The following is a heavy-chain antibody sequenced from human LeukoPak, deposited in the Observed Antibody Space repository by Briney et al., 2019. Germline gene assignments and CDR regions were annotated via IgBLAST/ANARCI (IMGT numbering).Heavy chain of an antibody. J-gene: IGHJ5*02. Sequence: ASVKVSCKASGYTFTGYYMHWVRQAPGQGLEWMGWINPNSGGTNYAQKFQGRVTMTRDTSISTAYMELSRLRSDDTAVYYCARVVVVPAAPSNWLDPWGQGTLVTVSS. CDR1: GYTFTGYY. D-gene: IGHD2-2*01. V-gene: IGHV1-2*02. CDR2: INPNSGGT. CDR3: ARVVVVPAAPSNWLDP.